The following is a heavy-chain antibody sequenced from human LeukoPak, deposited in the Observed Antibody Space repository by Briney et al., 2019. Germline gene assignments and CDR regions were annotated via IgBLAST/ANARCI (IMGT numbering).Heavy chain of an antibody. D-gene: IGHD3-10*01. J-gene: IGHJ4*02. V-gene: IGHV4-59*12. CDR2: IYYSGST. CDR1: GGSISSYY. Sequence: SETLSLTCTVSGGSISSYYWSWIRQPPGKGLEWIGYIYYSGSTNYNPSLKSRVTISVDTSKNQFSLKLSSVTAADTAVYYCARLSLDYYGSGSQIDYWGQGTLVTVSS. CDR3: ARLSLDYYGSGSQIDY.